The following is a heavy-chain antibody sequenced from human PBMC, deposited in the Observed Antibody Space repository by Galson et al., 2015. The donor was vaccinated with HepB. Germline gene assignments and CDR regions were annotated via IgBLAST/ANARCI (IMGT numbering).Heavy chain of an antibody. Sequence: SLRLSCAASGFTFNSYWMSWVRQAPGKGLEWVANIKQDGSEKYYVESVKGRFTISRDNAKDSLYLQMNSLRPEDTGVYYCARGGGAWYPYLQYWGQGTLVTVSS. J-gene: IGHJ1*01. V-gene: IGHV3-7*03. CDR2: IKQDGSEK. CDR1: GFTFNSYW. CDR3: ARGGGAWYPYLQY. D-gene: IGHD6-19*01.